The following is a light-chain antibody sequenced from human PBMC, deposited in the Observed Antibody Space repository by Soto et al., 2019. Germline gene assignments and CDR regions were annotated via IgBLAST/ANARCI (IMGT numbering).Light chain of an antibody. Sequence: QSVLTQPASVSASPGQSITISCTGTSSDIGGYIYVSWYQHHPGKAPRLMIYEVSSRPSGVSNRFSGSKSGNTASLTISGLQAEDEAQYYCSSYSSANTVIFGGGTKPTVL. CDR1: SSDIGGYIY. V-gene: IGLV2-14*01. CDR2: EVS. J-gene: IGLJ2*01. CDR3: SSYSSANTVI.